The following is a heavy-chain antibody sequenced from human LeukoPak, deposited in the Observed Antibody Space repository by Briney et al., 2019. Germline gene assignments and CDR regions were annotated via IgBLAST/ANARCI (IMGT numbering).Heavy chain of an antibody. CDR2: ISGSGGST. J-gene: IGHJ4*02. CDR3: AATPYYYGSGVFDY. CDR1: GFTFSSYS. Sequence: PGGSLRLSCAASGFTFSSYSMNWVRQAPGKGLEWVSAISGSGGSTYYADSVKGRFTISRDNSKNTLYLQMNSLRAEDTAVYYCAATPYYYGSGVFDYWGQGTLVTVSS. D-gene: IGHD3-10*01. V-gene: IGHV3-23*01.